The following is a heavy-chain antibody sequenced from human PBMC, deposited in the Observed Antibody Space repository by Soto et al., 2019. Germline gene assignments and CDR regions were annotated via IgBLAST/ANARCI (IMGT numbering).Heavy chain of an antibody. D-gene: IGHD1-26*01. Sequence: GGSLRLSCAASGFTFSSYWMSWVRQAPGKGLEWVAKIKQDGSEKYYVDSVKGRFTISRDNAKNSLYLQMNSLRAEDTAVYYCAREKYSGSYNDAFDIWGQGTMVTVSS. J-gene: IGHJ3*02. CDR3: AREKYSGSYNDAFDI. CDR2: IKQDGSEK. V-gene: IGHV3-7*03. CDR1: GFTFSSYW.